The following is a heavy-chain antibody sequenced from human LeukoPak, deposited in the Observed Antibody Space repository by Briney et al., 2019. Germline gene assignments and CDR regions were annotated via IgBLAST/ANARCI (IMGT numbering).Heavy chain of an antibody. Sequence: GGSLRLSCAASGFTFSSYSMNWVRQAPGKGLEWVSYISSSSSTIYYADSVKGRFTISRDNAKNSLYLQMNSLRAEDTAVYYCARDDGGWWGDAFDIWGQGTMVTVSS. J-gene: IGHJ3*02. V-gene: IGHV3-48*01. D-gene: IGHD2-15*01. CDR2: ISSSSSTI. CDR1: GFTFSSYS. CDR3: ARDDGGWWGDAFDI.